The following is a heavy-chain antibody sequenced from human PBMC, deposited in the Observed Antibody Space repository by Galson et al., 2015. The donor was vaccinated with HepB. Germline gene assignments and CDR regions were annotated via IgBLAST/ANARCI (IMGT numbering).Heavy chain of an antibody. J-gene: IGHJ4*02. CDR2: LSGSGGST. CDR3: AKRSGNYRCSDY. V-gene: IGHV3-23*01. CDR1: GFTFSSYA. Sequence: SLRLSCAASGFTFSSYAMGWVRQAPGKGLEWVSGLSGSGGSTYYADSVKGRFTISRDNSKNTLYLQMNSLRAEDTAVYYCAKRSGNYRCSDYWGQGTLVTVSS. D-gene: IGHD3-10*01.